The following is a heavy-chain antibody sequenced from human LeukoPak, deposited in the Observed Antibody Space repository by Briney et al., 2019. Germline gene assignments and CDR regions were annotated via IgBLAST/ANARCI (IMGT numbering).Heavy chain of an antibody. J-gene: IGHJ4*02. Sequence: GSLRLSCAASGFTFSSYSMNWVRQAPGKGLEWVSGISGSGGRTYYADSVKGRFTISRDNSKNTLYLQMNSLRAEDTAVYYCAKDHPSIAAAPDYWGQGTLVTVSS. CDR2: ISGSGGRT. CDR3: AKDHPSIAAAPDY. V-gene: IGHV3-23*01. CDR1: GFTFSSYS. D-gene: IGHD6-13*01.